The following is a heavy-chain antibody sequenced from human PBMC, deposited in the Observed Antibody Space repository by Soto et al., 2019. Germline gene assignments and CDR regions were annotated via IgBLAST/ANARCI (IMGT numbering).Heavy chain of an antibody. D-gene: IGHD3-22*01. J-gene: IGHJ4*02. CDR3: ATSPGYYDSSPFDY. CDR2: IRSKTDGGTT. Sequence: GGSLRLSCSASGLSFSNAWMNWVRQAPGRGLEWVGRIRSKTDGGTTDYNAPVEGRFIISRDDSKNMLFLEMNSLKTEDTAVYYCATSPGYYDSSPFDYWGQGTLVTVSS. V-gene: IGHV3-15*07. CDR1: GLSFSNAW.